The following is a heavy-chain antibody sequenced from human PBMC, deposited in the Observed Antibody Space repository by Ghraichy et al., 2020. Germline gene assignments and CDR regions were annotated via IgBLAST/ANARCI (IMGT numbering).Heavy chain of an antibody. J-gene: IGHJ4*02. Sequence: SETLSLTCTVSGGSISSYYWSWIRQPPGKGLEWIGYIYYSGSTNYNPSLKSRVTISVDTSKNQFSLKLSSVTAADTAVYYCARGSGWQEDYFDYWGQGTLVTVSS. CDR1: GGSISSYY. CDR3: ARGSGWQEDYFDY. CDR2: IYYSGST. D-gene: IGHD6-19*01. V-gene: IGHV4-59*01.